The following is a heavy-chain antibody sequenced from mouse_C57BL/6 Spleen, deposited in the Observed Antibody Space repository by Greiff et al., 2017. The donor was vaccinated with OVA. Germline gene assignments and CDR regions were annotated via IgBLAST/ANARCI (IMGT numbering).Heavy chain of an antibody. CDR2: IRLKSDNYAT. CDR1: GFTFSNYW. V-gene: IGHV6-3*01. J-gene: IGHJ1*03. Sequence: EVKLMESGGGLVQPGGSMKLSCVASGFTFSNYWMNWVRQSPEKGLEWVAQIRLKSDNYATHYAESVKGRFTISRDDSKSSVYLQMNNLRAEDTGIYYCTLGRNWYFDVWGTGTTVTVSS. CDR3: TLGRNWYFDV. D-gene: IGHD4-1*01.